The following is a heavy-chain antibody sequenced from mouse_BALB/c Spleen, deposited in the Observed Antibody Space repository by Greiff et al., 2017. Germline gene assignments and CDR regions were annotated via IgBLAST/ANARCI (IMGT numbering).Heavy chain of an antibody. CDR2: ISSGSSTI. D-gene: IGHD2-4*01. CDR1: GFTFSSFG. Sequence: DVHLVESGGGLVQPGGSRKLSCAASGFTFSSFGMHWVRQAPEKGLEWVAYISSGSSTIYYADTVKGRFTISRDNPKNTLFLQMTSLRSEDTAMYYCAREEDTMINYYAMDYWGQGTSVTVSS. J-gene: IGHJ4*01. V-gene: IGHV5-17*02. CDR3: AREEDTMINYYAMDY.